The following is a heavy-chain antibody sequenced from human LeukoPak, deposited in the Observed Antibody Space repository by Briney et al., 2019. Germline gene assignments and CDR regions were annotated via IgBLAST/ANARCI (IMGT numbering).Heavy chain of an antibody. CDR1: GGSISSYH. D-gene: IGHD6-19*01. CDR2: IYATGIT. J-gene: IGHJ5*02. CDR3: ARDPGYSSGWNWFDP. V-gene: IGHV4-4*07. Sequence: SETLSLTCRVSGGSISSYHWSWIRQAAGKGLEWIGRIYATGITNYNPSLKSRVTMSVDTSKNQLSLRMRSVTAAGTAVYYCARDPGYSSGWNWFDPWGQGTLVTVSS.